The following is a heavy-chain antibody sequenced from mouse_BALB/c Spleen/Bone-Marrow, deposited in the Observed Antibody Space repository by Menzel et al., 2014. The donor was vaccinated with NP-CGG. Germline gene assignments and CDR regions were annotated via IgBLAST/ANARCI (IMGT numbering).Heavy chain of an antibody. CDR2: IDPANVNT. J-gene: IGHJ3*01. D-gene: IGHD1-1*01. V-gene: IGHV14-3*02. Sequence: DVHLVESGAELVKPGASVKLSCTASDFNIKDAYMHWVKQRPEQGLEWIGRIDPANVNTKYDTKFQGKATITADTSSNTAYLLLSSLTPEDTAVYYCAVYYYGRSSFAYWGQGTLVTVSA. CDR1: DFNIKDAY. CDR3: AVYYYGRSSFAY.